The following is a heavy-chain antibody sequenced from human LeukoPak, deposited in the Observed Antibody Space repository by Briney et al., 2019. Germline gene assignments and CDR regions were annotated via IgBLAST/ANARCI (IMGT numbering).Heavy chain of an antibody. J-gene: IGHJ4*02. CDR2: IYYSGST. CDR3: ARVRDGYKILDY. Sequence: SETLSLTCTVSGVSINSNSYYWGWIRQPPGKGLEWIGSIYYSGSTYYNPSLKSRVTISVDTSKNQFSLKLSSVTAADTAVYYCARVRDGYKILDYWGQGTLVTVSS. CDR1: GVSINSNSYY. D-gene: IGHD5-24*01. V-gene: IGHV4-39*07.